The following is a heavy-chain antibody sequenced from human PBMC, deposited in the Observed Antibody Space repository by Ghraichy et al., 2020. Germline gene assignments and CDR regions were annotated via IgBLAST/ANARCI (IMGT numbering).Heavy chain of an antibody. D-gene: IGHD3-22*01. CDR2: ISYDGNSK. Sequence: GGSLRLSCAASGFTFSRYGMHWVRQAPGRGLEWVAVISYDGNSKYSPDYRFTISRDNSKNTLYLQMNTLRAEDTAVYYCAKERDTSGYYSFRGGYYGMDVWGQGTTVTVSS. V-gene: IGHV3-30*18. CDR1: GFTFSRYG. CDR3: AKERDTSGYYSFRGGYYGMDV. J-gene: IGHJ6*02.